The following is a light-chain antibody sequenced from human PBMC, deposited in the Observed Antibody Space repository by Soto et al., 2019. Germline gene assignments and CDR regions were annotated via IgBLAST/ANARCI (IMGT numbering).Light chain of an antibody. Sequence: QSVLTQPASVSGSPGQSITISCTGTSSDVGGYNYVSWYQQHPGKAPKLMIYEVSNRPSGVSNRFPGSKSGNTASLTISGLQAEDEADYYCSSYTSSRLYVFXPGTKVTVL. V-gene: IGLV2-14*01. J-gene: IGLJ1*01. CDR3: SSYTSSRLYV. CDR2: EVS. CDR1: SSDVGGYNY.